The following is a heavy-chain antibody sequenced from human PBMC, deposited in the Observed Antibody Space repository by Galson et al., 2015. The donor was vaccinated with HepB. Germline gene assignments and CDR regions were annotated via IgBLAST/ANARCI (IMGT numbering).Heavy chain of an antibody. V-gene: IGHV3-30-3*01. D-gene: IGHD6-19*01. Sequence: SLRLSCAASGFTFSSYAMHWVRQAPGKGLEWVAVISYDGSNKYYADSVKGRFTISRDNSKNTLYLQMNSLRAEDTAVYYCARGSAVAGTMRYSNRIMDVWGKGTTVTVSS. CDR1: GFTFSSYA. J-gene: IGHJ6*04. CDR3: ARGSAVAGTMRYSNRIMDV. CDR2: ISYDGSNK.